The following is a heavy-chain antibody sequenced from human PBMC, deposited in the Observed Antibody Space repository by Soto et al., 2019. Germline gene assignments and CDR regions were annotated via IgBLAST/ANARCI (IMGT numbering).Heavy chain of an antibody. D-gene: IGHD3-3*01. CDR3: ATYYDFWSGYSNNGMDV. CDR1: GGTFSSYA. J-gene: IGHJ6*02. CDR2: IIPIFGTA. V-gene: IGHV1-69*13. Sequence: SVKVSCKASGGTFSSYAISWVRQAPVQGLEWMGGIIPIFGTANYAQKFQGRVTITADESTSTAYMELSSLRSEDTAVYYCATYYDFWSGYSNNGMDVWGQGTTVTVSS.